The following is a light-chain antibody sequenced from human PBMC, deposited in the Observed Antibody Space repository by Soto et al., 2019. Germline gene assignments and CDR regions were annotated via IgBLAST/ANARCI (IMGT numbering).Light chain of an antibody. V-gene: IGLV2-14*01. J-gene: IGLJ1*01. CDR3: SSYTTPNTYV. CDR1: SSDVGGYNY. Sequence: QSVLTQPASVSGSPGQSITISCTGTSSDVGGYNYVSWYQQRPGKPPKLMIYEVSNRPSGASNRFSGSKSGNTASLTISGLQAEDEADYYCSSYTTPNTYVFGTGTQLTAL. CDR2: EVS.